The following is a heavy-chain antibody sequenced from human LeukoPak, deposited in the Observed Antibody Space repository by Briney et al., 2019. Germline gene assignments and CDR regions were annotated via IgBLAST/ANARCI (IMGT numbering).Heavy chain of an antibody. CDR1: GFTVGATD. V-gene: IGHV3-30*03. CDR2: LKHDDEI. Sequence: GGSLRLSCVASGFTVGATDMYWVRRAPGKRLEWVAVLKHDDEIHYMDSVRGRFTISRDNSKNTLLLDMDGLRPEDTATYYCTRIGPVSGTIDYWGQGTLVTVSS. CDR3: TRIGPVSGTIDY. D-gene: IGHD1-26*01. J-gene: IGHJ4*02.